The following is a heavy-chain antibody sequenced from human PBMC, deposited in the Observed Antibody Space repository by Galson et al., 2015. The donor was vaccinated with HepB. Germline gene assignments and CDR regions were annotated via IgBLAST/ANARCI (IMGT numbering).Heavy chain of an antibody. J-gene: IGHJ6*03. V-gene: IGHV3-23*01. D-gene: IGHD6-13*01. Sequence: SLRLSCAASRFTFSSYAMSWVRQAPGKGLEWVSAITGSGGSTYYADSVKGRFTISRDNSKNTLYLQMNSLRAEDTALYYCAKVAAAGRRWEYYYYYMDVWGKGTTVTVSS. CDR2: ITGSGGST. CDR3: AKVAAAGRRWEYYYYYMDV. CDR1: RFTFSSYA.